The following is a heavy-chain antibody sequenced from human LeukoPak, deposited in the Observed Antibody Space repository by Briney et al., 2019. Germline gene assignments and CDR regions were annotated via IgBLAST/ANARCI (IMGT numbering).Heavy chain of an antibody. CDR3: ARLNYDFWSGYLPENYYYYMDV. J-gene: IGHJ6*03. CDR2: ISAYNGNT. V-gene: IGHV1-18*01. CDR1: GYTFTSYG. D-gene: IGHD3-3*01. Sequence: ASVKVSCKASGYTFTSYGISWVQQAPGQGLEWMGWISAYNGNTNYAQKLQGRVTMTTDTSTSTAYMELRSLRSDDTAVYYCARLNYDFWSGYLPENYYYYMDVWGKGTTVTVSS.